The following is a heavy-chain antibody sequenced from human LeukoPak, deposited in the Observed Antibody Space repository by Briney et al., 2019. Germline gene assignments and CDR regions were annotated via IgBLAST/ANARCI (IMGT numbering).Heavy chain of an antibody. CDR1: GYTFTSYD. CDR3: ARLVWIQLWFDYYYYMDV. J-gene: IGHJ6*03. Sequence: GASVKVSCKASGYTFTSYDINWVRQATGQGLEWRGWMNPNSGNTGYAQKFQGRVTITRNTSISTAYMELSSLRSEDTAVYYCARLVWIQLWFDYYYYMDVWGKGTTVTVSS. D-gene: IGHD5-18*01. V-gene: IGHV1-8*03. CDR2: MNPNSGNT.